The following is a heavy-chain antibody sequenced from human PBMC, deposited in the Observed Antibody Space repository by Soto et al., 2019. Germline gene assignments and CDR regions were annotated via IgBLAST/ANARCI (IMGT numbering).Heavy chain of an antibody. D-gene: IGHD7-27*01. V-gene: IGHV4-4*02. CDR1: GDSINTNNW. CDR2: IYHTGST. J-gene: IGHJ4*02. Sequence: QVQLQESGPGLVKPSETLSLTCAVSGDSINTNNWWSWVRQPPGRGLEWIGEIYHTGSTNYNPSLKSRVTISADRSKNQLSLRLTSVTAGDTAVYFCARDTHWGLGDWGQGTLVIVSS. CDR3: ARDTHWGLGD.